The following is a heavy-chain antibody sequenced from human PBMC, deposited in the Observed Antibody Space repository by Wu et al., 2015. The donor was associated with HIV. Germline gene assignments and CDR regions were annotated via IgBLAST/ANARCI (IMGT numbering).Heavy chain of an antibody. CDR3: ARGDYSSTSYYFYYMDV. CDR2: ISPYNGNT. Sequence: QIQLVQSGAEVKKPGASVKVSCKTSGYTFTSYGISWVRQAPGQGLEWMGWISPYNGNTNYAQKFKGRVTTTADKYTRTAYLEMRSLRSDDTALYFCARGDYSSTSYYFYYMDVWGEGTTVTVSS. J-gene: IGHJ6*03. CDR1: GYTFTSYG. V-gene: IGHV1-18*01. D-gene: IGHD2-2*01.